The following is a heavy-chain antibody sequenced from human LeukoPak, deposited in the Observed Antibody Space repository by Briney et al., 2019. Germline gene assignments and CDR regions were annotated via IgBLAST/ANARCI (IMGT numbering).Heavy chain of an antibody. D-gene: IGHD2-2*01. V-gene: IGHV1-2*02. J-gene: IGHJ4*02. CDR1: GYTFTGYY. Sequence: ASVKVSCKASGYTFTGYYMHWVRLAPGQGLERMGWINPNSGGTNYAQKFQGRVTMTRDTSISTAYMELSRLRSDDTAVYYCARDKARPSSTPVGWWGQGTLVTVSS. CDR2: INPNSGGT. CDR3: ARDKARPSSTPVGW.